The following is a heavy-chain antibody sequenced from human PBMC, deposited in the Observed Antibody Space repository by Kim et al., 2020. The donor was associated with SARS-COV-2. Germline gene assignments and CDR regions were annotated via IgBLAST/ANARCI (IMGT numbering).Heavy chain of an antibody. J-gene: IGHJ4*02. CDR1: GFTFSGFA. CDR3: ASSAGYCRGGSWPEGSYYFDY. Sequence: VGSLRLSCAASGFTFSGFAMHWARQAPGTGLGWVAVISYDGSNKYSVDSVKVRFTISRDNSKNTLYLQMNSLRAEDPAGFYCASSAGYCRGGSWPEGSYYFDYWGQGTLVTVSS. D-gene: IGHD2-15*01. V-gene: IGHV3-30*04. CDR2: ISYDGSNK.